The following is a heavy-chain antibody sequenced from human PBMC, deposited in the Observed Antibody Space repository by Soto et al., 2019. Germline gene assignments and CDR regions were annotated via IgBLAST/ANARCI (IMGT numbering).Heavy chain of an antibody. J-gene: IGHJ6*02. CDR2: IYHSGST. CDR1: GGSISSSNW. Sequence: PSETLSLTCAVSGGSISSSNWWSWVRQPPGKGLEWIGEIYHSGSTNYNPSLKSRVTISVDKSKNQFSLKLNSLTAADTAVYYCARAIATRLYYYYGMDVWGQGTTVTVSS. CDR3: ARAIATRLYYYYGMDV. V-gene: IGHV4-4*02. D-gene: IGHD6-6*01.